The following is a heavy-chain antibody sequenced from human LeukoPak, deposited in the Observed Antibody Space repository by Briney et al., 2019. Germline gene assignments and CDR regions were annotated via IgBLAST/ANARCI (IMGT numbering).Heavy chain of an antibody. Sequence: ASVKVSCKASGYTFTRYSISWVRQAPGQGLEWMGWISGYNGDTKYEQKLQGRVTLTTDASTSTAYMELRSLRSDDTAVYYRARDHGGYETEYYFDYWGQGTLVTVSS. CDR2: ISGYNGDT. V-gene: IGHV1-18*01. D-gene: IGHD5-12*01. CDR1: GYTFTRYS. CDR3: ARDHGGYETEYYFDY. J-gene: IGHJ4*02.